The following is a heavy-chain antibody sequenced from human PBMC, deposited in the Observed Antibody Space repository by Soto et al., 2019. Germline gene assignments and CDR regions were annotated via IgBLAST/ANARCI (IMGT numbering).Heavy chain of an antibody. D-gene: IGHD3-9*01. CDR3: TRVSAAYYDILTGYYYFDY. CDR1: GFTFGDYA. J-gene: IGHJ4*02. Sequence: GGSLRLSCTASGFTFGDYAMSWFRQAPGKGLEWVGFIRSKAYGRTTEYAASVKGRFTISRDDSKSIAYLQMNSLKTEDTAVYYCTRVSAAYYDILTGYYYFDYWGQGTLVTVSS. V-gene: IGHV3-49*03. CDR2: IRSKAYGRTT.